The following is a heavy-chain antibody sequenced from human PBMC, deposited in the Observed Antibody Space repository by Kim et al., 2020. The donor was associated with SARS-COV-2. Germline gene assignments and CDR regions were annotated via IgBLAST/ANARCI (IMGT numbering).Heavy chain of an antibody. J-gene: IGHJ4*02. CDR1: GFTFNKYT. D-gene: IGHD1-7*01. CDR2: IGSKSDYF. Sequence: GGSLRLSCAASGFTFNKYTMSWVRQAPGKGLEWVSSIGSKSDYFYYADSVKGRFSISRDNARDSLYLQMSSLRAEDTAVYYCAREGGLELPPDYWGQGTLVTVSS. V-gene: IGHV3-21*01. CDR3: AREGGLELPPDY.